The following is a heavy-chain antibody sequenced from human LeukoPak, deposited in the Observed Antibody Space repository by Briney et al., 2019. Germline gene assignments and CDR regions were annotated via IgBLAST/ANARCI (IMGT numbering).Heavy chain of an antibody. CDR1: GFTLSSSW. J-gene: IGHJ4*02. Sequence: GGSLRLSCAASGFTLSSSWMSWLRQAPGKGLEWVADIKEDGSAKYYVDSVKGRFTISRDNAKNSLYLQMNSLRVEDTAVYYCARDPDHGAVDYWGQGTLVTVSS. CDR3: ARDPDHGAVDY. CDR2: IKEDGSAK. D-gene: IGHD3-16*01. V-gene: IGHV3-7*01.